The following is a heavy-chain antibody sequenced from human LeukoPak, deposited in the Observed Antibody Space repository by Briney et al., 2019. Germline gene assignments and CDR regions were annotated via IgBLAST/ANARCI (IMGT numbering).Heavy chain of an antibody. CDR3: AKSRRITIFGVVITDYYYYGMDV. CDR1: GFTFSSYA. D-gene: IGHD3-3*01. V-gene: IGHV3-23*01. CDR2: ISGSGGST. Sequence: GGSLRLSCAASGFTFSSYAMSWVRQAPGKGLEWVSGISGSGGSTYYADSVKGRFTISRDNSKNRLYLQMNSLRAEDTAVYYCAKSRRITIFGVVITDYYYYGMDVWGQGTTVTVSS. J-gene: IGHJ6*02.